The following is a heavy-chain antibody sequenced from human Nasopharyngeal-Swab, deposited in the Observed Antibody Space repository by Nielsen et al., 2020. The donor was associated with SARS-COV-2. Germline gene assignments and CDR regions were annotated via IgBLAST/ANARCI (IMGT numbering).Heavy chain of an antibody. Sequence: SETPLTCTVSGGSISSGSYYWSWIRQPAGKGLEWIGRIYTSGSTNYNPSLKSRVTISVDTSKNQFSLKLSSVTAADTAVYYCARGRASIAVADYWGQGTLVTVSS. CDR3: ARGRASIAVADY. J-gene: IGHJ4*02. D-gene: IGHD6-19*01. V-gene: IGHV4-61*02. CDR1: GGSISSGSYY. CDR2: IYTSGST.